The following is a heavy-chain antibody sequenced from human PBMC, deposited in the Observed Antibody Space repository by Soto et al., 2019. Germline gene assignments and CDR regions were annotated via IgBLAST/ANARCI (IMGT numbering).Heavy chain of an antibody. V-gene: IGHV4-34*12. D-gene: IGHD3-10*02. CDR1: NTSLGPFH. CDR2: LIHGGST. CDR3: ARSPLSYDYVRQTWREVGDSFDV. Sequence: SETLSLTCAIYNTSLGPFHWNWIRQPPGKGLEWIGELIHGGSTNYNPSLKSRVTFSLDTSKSQFSLHVMSVTAADTAVYYCARSPLSYDYVRQTWREVGDSFDVWGRGTSVTVSS. J-gene: IGHJ3*01.